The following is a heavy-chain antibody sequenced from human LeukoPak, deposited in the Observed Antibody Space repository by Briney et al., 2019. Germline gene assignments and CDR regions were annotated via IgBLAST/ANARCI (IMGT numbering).Heavy chain of an antibody. CDR3: VRDSSHSSARVEVADTRGASLGD. CDR2: IKQDGSEK. D-gene: IGHD6-19*01. CDR1: GFTFSSYA. V-gene: IGHV3-7*01. J-gene: IGHJ4*02. Sequence: PGGSLRLSCAASGFTFSSYAMSWVRQVPGKGLEWVANIKQDGSEKYYVDSVKGRFTISRDNAKNSLYLQMNSLRAEDTAVYYCVRDSSHSSARVEVADTRGASLGDWGQGTLVSVSS.